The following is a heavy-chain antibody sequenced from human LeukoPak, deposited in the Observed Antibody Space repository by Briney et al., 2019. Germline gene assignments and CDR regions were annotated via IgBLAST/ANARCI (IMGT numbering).Heavy chain of an antibody. D-gene: IGHD6-6*01. J-gene: IGHJ6*03. CDR1: GYTFTSYG. Sequence: ASVKVSCKASGYTFTSYGISWVRQAPGQGLEWMGWISAYNGNTNYAQKLQGRVTMTTDTSTSTAYMELRSLRSDDTAVYYCAREGLRSIAARRGTRDYMDVWSKGTTVIVSS. CDR2: ISAYNGNT. V-gene: IGHV1-18*01. CDR3: AREGLRSIAARRGTRDYMDV.